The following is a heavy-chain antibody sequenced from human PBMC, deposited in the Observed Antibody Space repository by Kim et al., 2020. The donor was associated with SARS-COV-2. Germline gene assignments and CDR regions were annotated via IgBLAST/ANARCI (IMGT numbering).Heavy chain of an antibody. V-gene: IGHV3-30*07. D-gene: IGHD3-22*01. Sequence: FLNGRITISRDNYKNTLYLEMNNLRAEDMAVYYCVRATYFYDIRGFYYFDYWGQGTLVTVSS. J-gene: IGHJ4*02. CDR3: VRATYFYDIRGFYYFDY.